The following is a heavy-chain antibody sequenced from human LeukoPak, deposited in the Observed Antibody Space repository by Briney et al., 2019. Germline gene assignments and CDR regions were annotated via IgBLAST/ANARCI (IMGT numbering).Heavy chain of an antibody. V-gene: IGHV1-8*01. D-gene: IGHD3-22*01. Sequence: ASVKVSCKASGYTFTSYDINWVRQATGQGLEWMGWMNPNSGNTGYAQKFQGRVTMTRNTSISTAYMELSSLRSEDTAVYYCARVGSSGYYDLFRYYYYYGMDVWGQGTTVTVSS. J-gene: IGHJ6*02. CDR1: GYTFTSYD. CDR3: ARVGSSGYYDLFRYYYYYGMDV. CDR2: MNPNSGNT.